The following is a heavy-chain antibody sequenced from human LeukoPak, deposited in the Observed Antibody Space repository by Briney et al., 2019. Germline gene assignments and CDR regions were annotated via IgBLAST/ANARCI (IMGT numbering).Heavy chain of an antibody. V-gene: IGHV3-74*01. D-gene: IGHD2-15*01. CDR1: GFTFSTYW. CDR3: GREVGGGSQH. J-gene: IGHJ4*02. CDR2: INSDGSRT. Sequence: GGSLRLSCAASGFTFSTYWMHWVRQAPGKGLVGVSRINSDGSRTGYADSVKGRFTISRDNAQNTLYLQMNSLRVEDTAVYYCGREVGGGSQHGGQGTLVTVSS.